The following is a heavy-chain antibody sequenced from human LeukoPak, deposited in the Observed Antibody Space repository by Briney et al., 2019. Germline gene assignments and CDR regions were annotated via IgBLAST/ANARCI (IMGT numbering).Heavy chain of an antibody. CDR1: GGSVSSSSYS. CDR3: ARGSGWAKRYGSGSYSDY. Sequence: SETLSLTCTVSGGSVSSSSYSWGWIRQPPGKGLEWIASIYYTGSTYYNPSLKSRVTISVDTSKNQFSLKLSSVTAADTAVYYCARGSGWAKRYGSGSYSDYWGQGTLVTVSS. J-gene: IGHJ4*02. V-gene: IGHV4-39*01. CDR2: IYYTGST. D-gene: IGHD3-10*01.